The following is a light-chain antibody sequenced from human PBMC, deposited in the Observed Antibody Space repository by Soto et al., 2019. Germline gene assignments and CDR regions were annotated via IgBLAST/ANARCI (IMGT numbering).Light chain of an antibody. CDR3: QQYNTLWT. J-gene: IGKJ1*01. Sequence: DIQMTQSPSTLSASVGDRVTITCRASLSISRWLACDQQKAGKAXXXXIXGXAXLESGVPSRFSGRGSGTEFTLTIRSLQPDDSATYYCQQYNTLWTFGQGTKVDIK. CDR2: GXA. V-gene: IGKV1-5*01. CDR1: LSISRW.